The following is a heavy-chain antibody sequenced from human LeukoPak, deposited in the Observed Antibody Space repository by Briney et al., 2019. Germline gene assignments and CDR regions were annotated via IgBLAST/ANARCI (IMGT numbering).Heavy chain of an antibody. CDR3: AGTYYYDSSGYFDY. Sequence: PSETPSLTCTVSGGSISSYYWSWIRQPPGKGLEWIGYIYYSGSTNYNPSLKSRVTISVDTSKNQFSLKLSSVTAADTAVYYCAGTYYYDSSGYFDYWGQGTLVTVSS. CDR2: IYYSGST. D-gene: IGHD3-22*01. J-gene: IGHJ4*02. V-gene: IGHV4-59*01. CDR1: GGSISSYY.